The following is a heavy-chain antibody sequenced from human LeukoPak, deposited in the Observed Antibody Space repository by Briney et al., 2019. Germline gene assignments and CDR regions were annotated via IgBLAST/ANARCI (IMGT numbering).Heavy chain of an antibody. CDR2: IFPGDSDT. V-gene: IGHV5-51*01. J-gene: IGHJ4*02. CDR1: GYRFSSYW. D-gene: IGHD3-16*01. Sequence: GESLKISCKVSGYRFSSYWINWVRQLPGKGLEWMGVIFPGDSDTTYRPSFQGQVTISADKSISTAYLQWASLKASDTAMYYCATLRRSFDYWGQGTLVTVSS. CDR3: ATLRRSFDY.